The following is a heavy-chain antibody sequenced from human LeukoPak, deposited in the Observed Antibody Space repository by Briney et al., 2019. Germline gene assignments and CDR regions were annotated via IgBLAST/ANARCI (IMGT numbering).Heavy chain of an antibody. CDR2: IYYSGSP. CDR3: ARDAYYDFWSGYYPPYYYYYMDV. D-gene: IGHD3-3*01. J-gene: IGHJ6*03. V-gene: IGHV4-30-4*08. CDR1: GGSISRGDYY. Sequence: SQTLSLTCTVSGGSISRGDYYWSWIPQPPGKGLEWIGYIYYSGSPYYNPSLNSRLTISVDTSKNQFSLKLSSVTAADTAVYYCARDAYYDFWSGYYPPYYYYYMDVWGKGTTVTVSS.